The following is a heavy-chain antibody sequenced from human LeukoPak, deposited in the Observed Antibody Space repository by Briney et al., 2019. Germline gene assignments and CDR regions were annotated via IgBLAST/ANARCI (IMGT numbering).Heavy chain of an antibody. CDR3: ARDRDSYGYDY. J-gene: IGHJ4*02. CDR2: IYSGGST. V-gene: IGHV3-66*01. D-gene: IGHD5-18*01. Sequence: GGSLRLSCAASGFTVSSNYMSWVRQAPGRGLEWASVIYSGGSTYYADSVKGRFTISRDNSKNTLYLQMNSLRAEDTAVYYCARDRDSYGYDYWGQGTLVTVSS. CDR1: GFTVSSNY.